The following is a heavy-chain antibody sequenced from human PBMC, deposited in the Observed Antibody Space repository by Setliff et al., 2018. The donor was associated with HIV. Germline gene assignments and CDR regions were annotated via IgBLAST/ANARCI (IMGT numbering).Heavy chain of an antibody. CDR2: ITATGTTV. J-gene: IGHJ5*02. CDR1: GFAFSDFS. D-gene: IGHD1-26*01. V-gene: IGHV3-11*04. Sequence: GGSLRLSCAASGFAFSDFSMSWVRQSPGEGLEWLAYITATGTTVSYADSVRGRFIISRDSFNNVLFLQMKRLRVEDTALYYCVRDQLRWPERWDFDLWGQGALVTVSS. CDR3: VRDQLRWPERWDFDL.